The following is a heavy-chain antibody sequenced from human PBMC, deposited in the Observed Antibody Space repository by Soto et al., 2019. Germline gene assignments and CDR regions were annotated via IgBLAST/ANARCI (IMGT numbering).Heavy chain of an antibody. D-gene: IGHD4-17*01. CDR2: IYYSGST. V-gene: IGHV4-39*01. J-gene: IGHJ4*02. CDR3: ARQLNRNYGDFYYFDY. Sequence: SETLSLTCTVSGGSISSSSYYWGWIRQPPGKGLEWIGSIYYSGSTHYNPSLKSRVTISVDTSKNQFSLKLSSVTAADTAVYYCARQLNRNYGDFYYFDYWGQGTLVTSPQ. CDR1: GGSISSSSYY.